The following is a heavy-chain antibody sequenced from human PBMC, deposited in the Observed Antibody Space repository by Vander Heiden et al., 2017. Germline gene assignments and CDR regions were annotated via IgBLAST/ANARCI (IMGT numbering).Heavy chain of an antibody. CDR2: IYYSGST. Sequence: QLQLQESGPGLVKPSETLSLTCTVSGGSIRSSSYYWGWIRQPPGKGLEWIGSIYYSGSTYYNPSLKSRVTISVDTSKNQFSLKLSSVTAADTAVYYCARTQRTTYYYDSSGPAAFDIWGQGTMVTVSS. CDR3: ARTQRTTYYYDSSGPAAFDI. D-gene: IGHD3-22*01. CDR1: GGSIRSSSYY. V-gene: IGHV4-39*01. J-gene: IGHJ3*02.